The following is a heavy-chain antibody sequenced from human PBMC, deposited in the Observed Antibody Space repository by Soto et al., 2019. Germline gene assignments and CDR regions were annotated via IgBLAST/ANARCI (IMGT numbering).Heavy chain of an antibody. CDR3: ARSLVVVAATQYYGMDV. Sequence: PGESLKISCKGSGYSFTSYWIGWVRQMPGKGLEWMGIIYPGDSDTRYGPSFQGQVTISADKSISTAYLQWSSLKASDTAMYYCARSLVVVAATQYYGMDVWGQGTTVTVSS. J-gene: IGHJ6*02. CDR2: IYPGDSDT. D-gene: IGHD2-15*01. V-gene: IGHV5-51*01. CDR1: GYSFTSYW.